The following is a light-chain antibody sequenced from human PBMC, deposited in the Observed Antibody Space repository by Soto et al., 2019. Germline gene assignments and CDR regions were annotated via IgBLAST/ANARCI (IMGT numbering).Light chain of an antibody. CDR2: GAS. CDR3: QQYGSSPRYT. J-gene: IGKJ2*01. Sequence: IVLTQSPGTLSLSPGERATLSCRASQSVSSSYLAWYQQKPGQAPRLLIYGASSRDTGIPDRFSGSGFGTDFTLTISSLEPEDFAVYYCQQYGSSPRYTFGQGTKLEIK. CDR1: QSVSSSY. V-gene: IGKV3-20*01.